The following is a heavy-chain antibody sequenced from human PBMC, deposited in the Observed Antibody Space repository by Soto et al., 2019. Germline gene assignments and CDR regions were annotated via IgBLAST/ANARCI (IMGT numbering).Heavy chain of an antibody. J-gene: IGHJ4*02. CDR1: GLPFSSYV. V-gene: IGHV3-30*02. CDR2: IRCSGSYK. CDR3: AKDRDYDFWSSSDY. Sequence: TGGSMRLSCAASGLPFSSYVMHWISRAPGKGLEWVSTIRCSGSYKYYADSVKGRFTISRDNSKNTLFLEMNSLRAEDTAVYHCAKDRDYDFWSSSDYWGQGTLVTVSS. D-gene: IGHD3-3*01.